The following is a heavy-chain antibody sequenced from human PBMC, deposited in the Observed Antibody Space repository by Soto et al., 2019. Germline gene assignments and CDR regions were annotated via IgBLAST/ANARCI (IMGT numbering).Heavy chain of an antibody. J-gene: IGHJ4*02. CDR1: GGSINTFY. V-gene: IGHV4-4*07. CDR3: AREGSYSAYHFAHGIQLWSFDF. D-gene: IGHD5-12*01. CDR2: IFSSGST. Sequence: PSETLSLTCTVSGGSINTFYWSWVRQPAGKGLEWIGRIFSSGSTSFNPSLESRVAMSVDTSKNHFPLNLSSVTAADMAVYYCAREGSYSAYHFAHGIQLWSFDFWGQGALVTVSS.